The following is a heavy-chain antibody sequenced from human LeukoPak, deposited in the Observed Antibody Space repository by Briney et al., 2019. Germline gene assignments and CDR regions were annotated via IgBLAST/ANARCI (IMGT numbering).Heavy chain of an antibody. Sequence: PGGSLRLSCAASGLTFSRYIMTWVRQAPGKGLEWVSYISSNGRTKYYADSVKGRFTISRDNAKNSLYLQMNSLRAEDTAVYYCARGYVWGSYRRSYYFDYWGQGALVTVSS. CDR2: ISSNGRTK. CDR1: GLTFSRYI. CDR3: ARGYVWGSYRRSYYFDY. J-gene: IGHJ4*02. D-gene: IGHD3-16*02. V-gene: IGHV3-48*01.